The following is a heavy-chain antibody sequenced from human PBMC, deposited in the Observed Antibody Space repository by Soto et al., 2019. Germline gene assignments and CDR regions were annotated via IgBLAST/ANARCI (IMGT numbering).Heavy chain of an antibody. D-gene: IGHD2-15*01. Sequence: GQLLESGGGMIQPGGSLRLSCEASGFTLGTFAMNWVRRAPGKGPEWVAIISYDGSNTYYSDSVRGRFTISRDNSKDTLYLQMHSLRSEDTAIYYCARISRYCSGGDCHAWGQGTQVTVSS. CDR1: GFTLGTFA. J-gene: IGHJ5*02. CDR3: ARISRYCSGGDCHA. V-gene: IGHV3-30*03. CDR2: ISYDGSNT.